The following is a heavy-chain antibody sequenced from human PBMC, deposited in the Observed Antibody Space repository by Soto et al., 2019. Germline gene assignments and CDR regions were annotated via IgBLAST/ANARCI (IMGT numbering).Heavy chain of an antibody. J-gene: IGHJ6*02. Sequence: QVQLVQSGAEVKKPGSSVKVSCKASGGTFSSYAISWVRQAPGQGLEWMGGIIPIFGTANYAQKFQGRVTITADDSTSTAYMELSSLRSEDTAVYYCARGLGEIAVDWDPDYYYGMDVWGQGTTVTVSS. V-gene: IGHV1-69*01. D-gene: IGHD6-19*01. CDR2: IIPIFGTA. CDR1: GGTFSSYA. CDR3: ARGLGEIAVDWDPDYYYGMDV.